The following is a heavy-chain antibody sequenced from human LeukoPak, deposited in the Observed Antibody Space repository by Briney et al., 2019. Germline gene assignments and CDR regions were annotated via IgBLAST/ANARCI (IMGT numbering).Heavy chain of an antibody. D-gene: IGHD3-10*01. CDR3: ASFMVRGVTNWFDP. V-gene: IGHV1-2*02. Sequence: ASVKVSCKASGYTFTGYYMNWVRQAPGQGLEWMGWINPNSGGTNYAQKFQGGVTMTRDTSISTAYMELSRLRSDDTAVYYCASFMVRGVTNWFDPWGQGTLVTVSS. CDR1: GYTFTGYY. CDR2: INPNSGGT. J-gene: IGHJ5*02.